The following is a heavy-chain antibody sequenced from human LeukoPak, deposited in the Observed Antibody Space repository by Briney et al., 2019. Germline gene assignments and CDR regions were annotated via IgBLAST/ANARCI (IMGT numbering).Heavy chain of an antibody. V-gene: IGHV4-34*01. Sequence: SETLSLTCAVYGGSFSGYYWSWIRQPPGKGLGWIGEINHSGSTNYNPSLKSRVTISVDTSKNQYSLKLSSVTAADTAVYYCARRDYYYYGMDAWGQGTTVTVSS. J-gene: IGHJ6*02. CDR3: ARRDYYYYGMDA. CDR1: GGSFSGYY. CDR2: INHSGST.